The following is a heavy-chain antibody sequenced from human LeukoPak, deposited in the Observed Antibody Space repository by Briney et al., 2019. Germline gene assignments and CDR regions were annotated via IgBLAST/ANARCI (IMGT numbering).Heavy chain of an antibody. V-gene: IGHV4-30-4*01. J-gene: IGHJ4*02. CDR3: ARVYYYDNGGYGKDYFDY. CDR1: GGSISSGDYY. CDR2: IYYSGST. D-gene: IGHD3-22*01. Sequence: KPSETLSLTCTVSGGSISSGDYYWSWIRQPPGKGLEWIGYIYYSGSTYYNPSLKSRVTISVDTSKNQFSLKLSSVTAADTAVYYCARVYYYDNGGYGKDYFDYWGQGTLVTVSS.